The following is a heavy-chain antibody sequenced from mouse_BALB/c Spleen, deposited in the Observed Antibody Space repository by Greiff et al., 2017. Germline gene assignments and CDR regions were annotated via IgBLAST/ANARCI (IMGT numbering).Heavy chain of an antibody. D-gene: IGHD2-4*01. CDR1: GYSITSDYA. Sequence: EVKVEESGPGLVKPSQSLSLTCTVTGYSITSDYAWNWIRQFPGNKLEWMGYISYSGSTSYNPSLKSRISITRDTSKNQFFLQLNSVTTEDTATYYCATNYDYEGYWGQGTTLTVSS. J-gene: IGHJ2*01. CDR3: ATNYDYEGY. V-gene: IGHV3-2*02. CDR2: ISYSGST.